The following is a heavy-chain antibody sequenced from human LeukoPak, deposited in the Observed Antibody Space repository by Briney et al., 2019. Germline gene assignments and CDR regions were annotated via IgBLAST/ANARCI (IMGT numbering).Heavy chain of an antibody. J-gene: IGHJ5*02. CDR1: GFTFSNYA. Sequence: GGSLRLSCAAFGFTFSNYAMSWVRQAPGKGLEWVSAISGSGGSTYYADSVKGRFTISRDNSKSTLSLQMNSLRAEDTAVYYCAKDGRIAVAGTLGGDWFDPWGQGTLVTVSS. D-gene: IGHD6-19*01. CDR2: ISGSGGST. V-gene: IGHV3-23*01. CDR3: AKDGRIAVAGTLGGDWFDP.